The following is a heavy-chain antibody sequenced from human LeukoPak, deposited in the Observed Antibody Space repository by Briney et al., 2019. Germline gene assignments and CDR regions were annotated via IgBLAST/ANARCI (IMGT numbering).Heavy chain of an antibody. CDR1: DASISSYY. J-gene: IGHJ4*02. CDR3: ARENGYRYDY. D-gene: IGHD5-18*01. V-gene: IGHV4-59*01. Sequence: SETLSLTCTISDASISSYYWSWIRQPPGKGLEWIGYIYYSGNTNYNPSLKSRVTISADTYKNQFSLKLSSVTAADTAVYYCARENGYRYDYWGQGTLVTVSS. CDR2: IYYSGNT.